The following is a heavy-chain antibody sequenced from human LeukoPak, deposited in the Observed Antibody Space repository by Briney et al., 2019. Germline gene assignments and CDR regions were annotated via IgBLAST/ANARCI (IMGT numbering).Heavy chain of an antibody. CDR3: AKVATVTTYALADY. D-gene: IGHD4-17*01. CDR1: GFTFSNYA. V-gene: IGHV3-23*01. J-gene: IGHJ4*02. Sequence: GGSLRLSCAAYGFTFSNYAMSWVRQAPGKGLEWVSAISGSGGTTYYADSVKGRFTISRDNSKNTLYLQMNSLRAEDTAIYYCAKVATVTTYALADYWGQGTLVTVSS. CDR2: ISGSGGTT.